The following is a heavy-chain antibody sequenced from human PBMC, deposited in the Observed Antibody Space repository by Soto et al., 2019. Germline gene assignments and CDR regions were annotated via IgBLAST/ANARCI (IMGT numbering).Heavy chain of an antibody. CDR3: ARDQEDIVVVVAAPYYYYGMDV. D-gene: IGHD2-15*01. J-gene: IGHJ6*02. V-gene: IGHV3-11*01. CDR1: GFTFSDYY. Sequence: PXVSLRHSCAASGFTFSDYYMSWIRQAPGKGLEWVSYISSSGSTIYYADSVKGRFTISRDNAKNSLYLQMNSLRAEDTAVYYCARDQEDIVVVVAAPYYYYGMDVWGQGTTVTVSS. CDR2: ISSSGSTI.